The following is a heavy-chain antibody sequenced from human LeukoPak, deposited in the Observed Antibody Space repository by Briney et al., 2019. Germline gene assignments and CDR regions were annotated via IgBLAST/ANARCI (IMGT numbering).Heavy chain of an antibody. CDR2: IYYSGNT. CDR1: GASISDYY. J-gene: IGHJ4*02. D-gene: IGHD3-10*01. V-gene: IGHV4-59*12. Sequence: SETLSLTCTVSGASISDYYWSWIRQPPGKGLEWIGYIYYSGNTNYNPSLKSRATMSVDTSKSQFSLKPTSVTAADTAVFYCAREKIDGDHRGIFDYWGQGTLVTVSS. CDR3: AREKIDGDHRGIFDY.